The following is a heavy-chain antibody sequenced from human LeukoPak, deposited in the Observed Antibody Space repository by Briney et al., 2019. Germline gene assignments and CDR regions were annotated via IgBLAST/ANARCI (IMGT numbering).Heavy chain of an antibody. CDR1: GFSFSNYG. Sequence: PGGSLRLSCAASGFSFSNYGMHWVRQAPGKGLEWVSYIDATSGNIYYTDSVKGRFTISRDNAKNSLYLQMNSLRDEDTAVYYCTRESYWGSSDKGFDYWGQGTLVTVSS. J-gene: IGHJ4*02. CDR2: IDATSGNI. V-gene: IGHV3-48*02. D-gene: IGHD2-8*02. CDR3: TRESYWGSSDKGFDY.